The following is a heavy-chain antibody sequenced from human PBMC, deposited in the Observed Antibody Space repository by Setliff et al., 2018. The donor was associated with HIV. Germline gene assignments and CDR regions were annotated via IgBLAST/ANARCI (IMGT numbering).Heavy chain of an antibody. CDR2: INGGNAIT. CDR1: GYSFSNYA. CDR3: ARAGYLLHYFDS. J-gene: IGHJ4*02. V-gene: IGHV1-3*01. D-gene: IGHD1-26*01. Sequence: ASVKVSCKAAGYSFSNYAIHWVRQAPGQGLEWMGWINGGNAITKFSQKFQGRVTFTRDTSASTAYMELSSPRSEDTAVYYCARAGYLLHYFDSWGQGTLVTVSS.